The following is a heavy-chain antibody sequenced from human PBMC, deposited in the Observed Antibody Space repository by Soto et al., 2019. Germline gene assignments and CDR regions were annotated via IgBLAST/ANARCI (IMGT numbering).Heavy chain of an antibody. Sequence: PGGSLRLSCAASGFTFSDYYMSWIRQAPGKGLEWVSYISSSSSYTNYADSVKGRFTISRDNAKNSLYLQMNSLRAEDTAVYYCARDHLATISLAGPYYMDVWGKGTTVTVS. CDR2: ISSSSSYT. D-gene: IGHD5-12*01. J-gene: IGHJ6*03. V-gene: IGHV3-11*06. CDR1: GFTFSDYY. CDR3: ARDHLATISLAGPYYMDV.